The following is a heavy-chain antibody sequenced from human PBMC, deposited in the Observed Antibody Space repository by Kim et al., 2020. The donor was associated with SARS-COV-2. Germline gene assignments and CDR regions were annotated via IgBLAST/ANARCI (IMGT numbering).Heavy chain of an antibody. D-gene: IGHD3-22*01. CDR2: IYYSGST. J-gene: IGHJ4*02. Sequence: SETLSLTCTVSGGSISSGGYYWSWIRQHPGKGLEWIGYIYYSGSTYYNPSLKSRVTISVDTSKNQFSLKLSSVTAADTAVYYCARAPITMIVVVTAFDYWGQGTLVTVSS. CDR3: ARAPITMIVVVTAFDY. CDR1: GGSISSGGYY. V-gene: IGHV4-31*03.